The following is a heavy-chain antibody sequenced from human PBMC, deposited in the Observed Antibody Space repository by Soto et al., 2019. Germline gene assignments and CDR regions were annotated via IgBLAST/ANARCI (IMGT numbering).Heavy chain of an antibody. CDR3: ARGRSYDAFDI. J-gene: IGHJ3*02. CDR2: IWYDGSNK. CDR1: GFTFSSYG. D-gene: IGHD1-26*01. V-gene: IGHV3-33*01. Sequence: TGGSLRLSCAASGFTFSSYGMHWVRQAPGKGLEWVAVIWYDGSNKYYADSVKGRFTISRDNSKNTLYLQMNSLRAEDTAVYYCARGRSYDAFDIWGQGTMVTVSS.